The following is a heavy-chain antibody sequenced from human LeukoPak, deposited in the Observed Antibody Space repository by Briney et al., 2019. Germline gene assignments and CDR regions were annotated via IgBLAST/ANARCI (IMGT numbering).Heavy chain of an antibody. CDR3: AKGPKQLLVGSRGYYFDY. V-gene: IGHV1-2*02. D-gene: IGHD6-13*01. J-gene: IGHJ4*02. CDR2: INPNSGGT. CDR1: GYIFTNYY. Sequence: ASVKVSCKASGYIFTNYYIHWVRQAPGQGLEWMGWINPNSGGTNYAQKFQGRVTMTRDTSTSTAYMEVNRLGSDDTAVYYCAKGPKQLLVGSRGYYFDYWGQGTLVTVSS.